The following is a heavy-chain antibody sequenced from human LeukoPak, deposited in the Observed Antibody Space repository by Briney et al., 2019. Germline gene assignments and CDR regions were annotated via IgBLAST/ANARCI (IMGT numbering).Heavy chain of an antibody. CDR3: ARDLPGFGLWSETQHNFDY. CDR2: INPSGGST. V-gene: IGHV1-46*01. Sequence: GASVKVSCKASGYTFTSYGISWVRQAPGQGLEWMGIINPSGGSTSYAQKFQGRVTMTRDTSTSTVYMELSSLRSEDTAVYYCARDLPGFGLWSETQHNFDYWGQGTLVTVSS. D-gene: IGHD3/OR15-3a*01. J-gene: IGHJ4*02. CDR1: GYTFTSYG.